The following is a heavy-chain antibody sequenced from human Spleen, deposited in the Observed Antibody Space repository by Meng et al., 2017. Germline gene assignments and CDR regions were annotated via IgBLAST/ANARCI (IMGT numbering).Heavy chain of an antibody. D-gene: IGHD2-15*01. CDR2: ISWNSAIV. Sequence: GGSLRLSCAASGFTFEDYALHWVRQVPGKGLEWVAGISWNSAIVGYGDSAKGRFTISRDNAKSSLYLQMNSLRGEDTALYYCAKDRSIGNTRYYFDSWGQGTPVTVSS. CDR1: GFTFEDYA. CDR3: AKDRSIGNTRYYFDS. V-gene: IGHV3-9*01. J-gene: IGHJ4*02.